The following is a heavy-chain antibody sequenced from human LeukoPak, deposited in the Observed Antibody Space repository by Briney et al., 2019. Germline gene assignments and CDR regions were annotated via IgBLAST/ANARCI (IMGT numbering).Heavy chain of an antibody. J-gene: IGHJ5*02. CDR3: ARCAYYSNYGNWFDP. CDR2: IYYSGST. D-gene: IGHD4-11*01. CDR1: GDSISSYY. Sequence: SETLSLTCTVSGDSISSYYWSWIRQPPGKGLEWIGQIYYSGSTNYNPSLNSRVTISVDTSKNQFSLKLSSVTAADTAVYYCARCAYYSNYGNWFDPWGQGTLVTVSS. V-gene: IGHV4-59*08.